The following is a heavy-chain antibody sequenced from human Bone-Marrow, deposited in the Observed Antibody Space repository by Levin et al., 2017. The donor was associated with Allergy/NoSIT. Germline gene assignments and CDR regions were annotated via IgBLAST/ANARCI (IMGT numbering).Heavy chain of an antibody. V-gene: IGHV3-30*18. D-gene: IGHD2-15*01. CDR2: ISYDVNKI. Sequence: GGSLRLSCATSGFNFRNYGMHWVRQSPGKGLEWVAAISYDVNKIYYANSVKGRFAISRDNSNNTLYLQMNSLRPEDTAVYFCAKDPGTPSFFDHWGQGILVTVSS. CDR3: AKDPGTPSFFDH. CDR1: GFNFRNYG. J-gene: IGHJ4*02.